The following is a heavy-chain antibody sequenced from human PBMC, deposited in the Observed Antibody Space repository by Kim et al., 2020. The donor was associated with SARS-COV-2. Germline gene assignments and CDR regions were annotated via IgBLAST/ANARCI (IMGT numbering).Heavy chain of an antibody. CDR2: INHSGST. CDR1: GGSFSGYY. D-gene: IGHD3-10*01. J-gene: IGHJ4*02. V-gene: IGHV4-34*01. CDR3: ARVGRSRTYYYGSGSYYPEYYFDY. Sequence: SETLSLTCAVYGGSFSGYYWSWIRQPPGKGLEWIGEINHSGSTNYNPSLKSRVTISVDTSKNQFSLKLSSVTAADTAVYYCARVGRSRTYYYGSGSYYPEYYFDYWGQGTLVTVSS.